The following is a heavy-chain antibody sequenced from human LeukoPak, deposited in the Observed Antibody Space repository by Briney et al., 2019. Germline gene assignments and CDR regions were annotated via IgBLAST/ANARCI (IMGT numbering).Heavy chain of an antibody. CDR1: GFTFNNYA. CDR2: ISGSGDST. Sequence: PGRSLRLSCAASGFTFNNYAMSWVRQAPGKGLEWVSAISGSGDSTYYADSVKGRFTISRDNSKNTLNLHMNSLRAEDTAVYYCAKEVTVTKVSVTLMIDYWGQGTLVTVSS. V-gene: IGHV3-23*01. CDR3: AKEVTVTKVSVTLMIDY. J-gene: IGHJ4*02. D-gene: IGHD4-11*01.